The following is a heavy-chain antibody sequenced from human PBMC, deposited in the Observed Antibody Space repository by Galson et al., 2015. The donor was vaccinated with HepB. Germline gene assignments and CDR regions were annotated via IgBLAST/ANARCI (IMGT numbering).Heavy chain of an antibody. D-gene: IGHD3-22*01. CDR3: ARAQISMMTGYFDS. Sequence: SLRLSCAASGFSFSTYGMHWVRQAPGKGLEWVAGIWYDGSSTSYGDSVKGRFTISRDNSKSTLSLQMNSLRASDTAMYYCARAQISMMTGYFDSWGQGSLVTVSS. CDR1: GFSFSTYG. CDR2: IWYDGSST. J-gene: IGHJ4*02. V-gene: IGHV3-33*01.